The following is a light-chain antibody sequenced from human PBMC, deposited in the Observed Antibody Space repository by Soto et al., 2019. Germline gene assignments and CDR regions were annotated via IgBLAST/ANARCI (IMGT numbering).Light chain of an antibody. Sequence: DIQLTQSPSFLSASVGDRVTITCRASQGISSYLAWYQQTPGKAPKLLIYASSTLQSCVPSRFSGSGSGTEFTLTISSLQPEDFATDYCQQLNTFPVTFGQGTRLDI. CDR3: QQLNTFPVT. CDR2: ASS. CDR1: QGISSY. J-gene: IGKJ5*01. V-gene: IGKV1-9*01.